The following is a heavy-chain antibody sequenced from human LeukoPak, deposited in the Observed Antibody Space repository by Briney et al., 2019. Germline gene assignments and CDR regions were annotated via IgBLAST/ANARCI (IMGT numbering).Heavy chain of an antibody. CDR2: KKQEGSEK. Sequence: PGGSLRVSCAVSGINFRGYWMAWGRQAPGKGLEWGANKKQEGSEKYYVASVKGRFTISRDNAKNSLDLEMNSLRVEDTAVYYCARDLGHTRYDLYDYWGQRTLVTVSS. D-gene: IGHD5-12*01. J-gene: IGHJ4*02. V-gene: IGHV3-7*01. CDR1: GINFRGYW. CDR3: ARDLGHTRYDLYDY.